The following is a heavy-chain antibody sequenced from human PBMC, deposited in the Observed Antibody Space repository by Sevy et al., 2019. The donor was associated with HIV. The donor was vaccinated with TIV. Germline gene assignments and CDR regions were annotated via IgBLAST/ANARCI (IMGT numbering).Heavy chain of an antibody. CDR1: GYTFTSYG. CDR2: ISAYNGKT. J-gene: IGHJ4*02. V-gene: IGHV1-18*01. D-gene: IGHD3-22*01. CDR3: ARDGPDTYYYDSSGYLGYFDY. Sequence: ASVKVSCKASGYTFTSYGISWVRQAPGQGLEWMGWISAYNGKTNYAQKIQGRVTMTTDTSTSTAYMEVRGLRSDDTAVYYCARDGPDTYYYDSSGYLGYFDYWGQGTLVTVSS.